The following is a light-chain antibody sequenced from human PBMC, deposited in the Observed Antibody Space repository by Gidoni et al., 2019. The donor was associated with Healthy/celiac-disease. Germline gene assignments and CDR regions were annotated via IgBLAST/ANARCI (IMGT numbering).Light chain of an antibody. CDR3: QQSYS. J-gene: IGKJ2*01. Sequence: DIQMTQSPSSLSASVGDRVTITCRASQSISSYLNWYQQKPGEAPKLLIYAASSLQSGVPSRFSGSGSGTDFTRTISSLQPEDFATYYCQQSYSFGQGTKLEIK. CDR2: AAS. V-gene: IGKV1-39*01. CDR1: QSISSY.